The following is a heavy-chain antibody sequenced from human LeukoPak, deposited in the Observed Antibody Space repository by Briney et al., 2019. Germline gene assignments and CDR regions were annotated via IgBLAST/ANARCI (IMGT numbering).Heavy chain of an antibody. CDR1: GGSFSGYY. V-gene: IGHV4-34*01. D-gene: IGHD3-10*01. J-gene: IGHJ4*02. CDR3: ARVPHYYFGYDYFDP. Sequence: PSETLSLTCVVYGGSFSGYYWSWIRQPPGKGLEWIGEIDQSGTTNYNPSLKSRVTISVDTSKKQFSLTLTSMTAADTAVYCARVPHYYFGYDYFDPWGQGTLVTVSS. CDR2: IDQSGTT.